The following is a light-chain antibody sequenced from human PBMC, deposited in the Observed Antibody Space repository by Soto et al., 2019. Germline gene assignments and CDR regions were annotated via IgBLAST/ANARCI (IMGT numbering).Light chain of an antibody. CDR2: DAS. CDR1: QSVSSSY. Sequence: EIVLTQSPATLSLSPGERATLSCGASQSVSSSYLAWYQQKPGLAPRLLIYDASNRATGIPARFSGSGSTTEFALTIGSLQSEDFAVYFCQEYNSWPGTFGQGTKVDIK. V-gene: IGKV3D-20*01. CDR3: QEYNSWPGT. J-gene: IGKJ1*01.